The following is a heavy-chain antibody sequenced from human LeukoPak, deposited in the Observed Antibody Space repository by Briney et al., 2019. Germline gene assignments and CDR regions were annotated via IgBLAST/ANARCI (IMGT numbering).Heavy chain of an antibody. CDR3: ARHVRSSGLDY. CDR1: GGSFSSYY. D-gene: IGHD6-19*01. V-gene: IGHV4-59*08. CDR2: IDYSGST. J-gene: IGHJ4*02. Sequence: SETLSLTCTVSGGSFSSYYWGWLRQPPGKGLEWIGYIDYSGSTNYNPSLRSRVTMSIDTSKNQFSLRLSSVTAADTAVYYCARHVRSSGLDYWGQGTLVIVSS.